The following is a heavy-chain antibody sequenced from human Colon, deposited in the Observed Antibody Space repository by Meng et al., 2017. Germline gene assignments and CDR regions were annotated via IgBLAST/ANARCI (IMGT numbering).Heavy chain of an antibody. CDR2: INPNTGDT. CDR1: GYTFTAYD. D-gene: IGHD6-13*01. J-gene: IGHJ4*02. CDR3: AREGNKGQQVEEFDY. Sequence: GRGGQAGAEVKKPGASVKVSCKASGYTFTAYDVHWVRQAPGQGLEWMGRINPNTGDTNYAQKFQGRVTMTRDTSISTAYMELSRLSSDDTAVYYCAREGNKGQQVEEFDYWGQGTLVTVSS. V-gene: IGHV1-2*06.